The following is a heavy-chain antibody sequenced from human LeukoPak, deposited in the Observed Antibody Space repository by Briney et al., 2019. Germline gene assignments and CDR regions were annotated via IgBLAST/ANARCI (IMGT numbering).Heavy chain of an antibody. CDR2: ISSSGSTI. J-gene: IGHJ3*02. D-gene: IGHD2-21*02. Sequence: PGGSLRLSCAASGFTFSSYEMNWVRQAPGKGLEWVSYISSSGSTIYYADSVKGRFTISRDNAKNSLYLQMNSLRAEDTAVYYCARARWRHTSAFDTWGQGTMVTVSS. CDR1: GFTFSSYE. V-gene: IGHV3-48*03. CDR3: ARARWRHTSAFDT.